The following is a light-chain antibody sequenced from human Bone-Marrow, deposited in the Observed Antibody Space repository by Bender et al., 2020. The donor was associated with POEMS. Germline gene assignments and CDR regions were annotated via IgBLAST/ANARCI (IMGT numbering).Light chain of an antibody. CDR3: AAYMGFGIWV. CDR1: SGSVSTSFF. Sequence: QTVVTQESSFSVSPGETVTLTCGFTSGSVSTSFFPSWYRQTPGQPPRTLIYNTDVRSSGVPDRFSGSILGNKAALTITGAQADDESHYYCAAYMGFGIWVFGGGTELTVL. J-gene: IGLJ3*02. CDR2: NTD. V-gene: IGLV8-61*01.